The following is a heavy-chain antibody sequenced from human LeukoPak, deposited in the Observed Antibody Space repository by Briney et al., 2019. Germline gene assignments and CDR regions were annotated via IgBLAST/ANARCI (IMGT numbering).Heavy chain of an antibody. Sequence: AASVKVSCKASGGTFSSYAISWVRQAPGQGLEWMGRIIPIFGTANYAQKFQGRVTITTDESTSTAYMELSSLRSEDTAVYYCARAGEDSYGYPYWGQGTLVTVSS. CDR1: GGTFSSYA. D-gene: IGHD5-18*01. V-gene: IGHV1-69*05. J-gene: IGHJ4*02. CDR2: IIPIFGTA. CDR3: ARAGEDSYGYPY.